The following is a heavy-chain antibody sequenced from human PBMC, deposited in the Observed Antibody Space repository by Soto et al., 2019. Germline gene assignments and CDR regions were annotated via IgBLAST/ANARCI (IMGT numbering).Heavy chain of an antibody. CDR3: PHSKAVAGIFGY. D-gene: IGHD6-19*01. CDR1: GFSLSTSGVG. CDR2: IYWDDDK. J-gene: IGHJ4*02. V-gene: IGHV2-5*02. Sequence: QITLKESGPTLVKPTQTLTRTCTFSGFSLSTSGVGVGWIRQPPGKALEWLALIYWDDDKRYSPSLKSRLTITKDTSKNQVVLTMTNMDPVDTASDYWPHSKAVAGIFGYWGQGTLVTVSS.